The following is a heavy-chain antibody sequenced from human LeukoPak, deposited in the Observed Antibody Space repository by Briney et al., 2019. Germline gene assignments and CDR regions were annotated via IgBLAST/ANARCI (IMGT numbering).Heavy chain of an antibody. CDR2: IYHSGST. J-gene: IGHJ5*02. D-gene: IGHD6-13*01. CDR1: GGSISSSNW. V-gene: IGHV4-4*02. CDR3: ARGGFYRSSWTGWFDP. Sequence: PSGTLSLTCAVSGGSISSSNWWSWVRQPPGKGLEWIGEIYHSGSTNYNPSPKSRVTISVDKSKNQFSLKLSSVTAADTAVYYCARGGFYRSSWTGWFDPWGQGTLVIVSS.